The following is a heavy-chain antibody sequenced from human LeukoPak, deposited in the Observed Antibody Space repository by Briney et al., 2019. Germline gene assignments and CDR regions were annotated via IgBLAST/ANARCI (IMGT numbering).Heavy chain of an antibody. CDR3: ARVGSSGWPSDY. D-gene: IGHD6-19*01. J-gene: IGHJ4*02. CDR1: GFTFSTYG. V-gene: IGHV3-21*01. Sequence: GGSLRLSCAASGFTFSTYGMNWVRQAPGKGLEWVSSITSDSSFIYYADSVKGRFTISRDNAKNSLYLQMNSLGAEDTAVYYCARVGSSGWPSDYWGQGTLVTVSS. CDR2: ITSDSSFI.